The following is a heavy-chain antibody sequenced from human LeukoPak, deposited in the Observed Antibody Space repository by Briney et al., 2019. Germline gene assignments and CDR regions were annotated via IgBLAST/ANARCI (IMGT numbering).Heavy chain of an antibody. V-gene: IGHV3-21*01. D-gene: IGHD3-10*01. CDR1: GFTFSRHG. J-gene: IGHJ4*02. CDR3: VRDPSRYYGSGY. CDR2: ISPSGDIK. Sequence: GGSLRLSCVASGFTFSRHGMNWVRQAPGKGLEWVSGISPSGDIKYYVDSVKGRFTVSRDNAKNSLYLQMNSLRAEDTAVYYCVRDPSRYYGSGYWGQGTLVTVSS.